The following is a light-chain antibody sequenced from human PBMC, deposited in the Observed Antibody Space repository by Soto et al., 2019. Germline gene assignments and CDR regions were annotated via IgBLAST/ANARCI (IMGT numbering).Light chain of an antibody. CDR1: QTISSW. CDR2: ETS. CDR3: QYYNDYCWT. J-gene: IGKJ1*01. V-gene: IGKV1-5*03. Sequence: DIQLTQSPSTLSASVGDRVTITCRASQTISSWLAWYQQKPGKAPNLLFYETSNLESGVPSRFSGSGSGTAFTLTISSLQPDDFATYYCQYYNDYCWTFGQGTKVEIK.